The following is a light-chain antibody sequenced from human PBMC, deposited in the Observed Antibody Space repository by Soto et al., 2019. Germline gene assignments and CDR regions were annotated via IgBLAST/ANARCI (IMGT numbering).Light chain of an antibody. CDR3: SSYTTSTTLGVV. CDR2: EVA. CDR1: SSDVGGSNY. V-gene: IGLV2-14*01. Sequence: QSVLTQPASVSGSPGQPITISCTGTSSDVGGSNYVSWYQQHPGKAPKLMIYEVANRPSGVSNRFSGSKSGNTASLTISGLQPEDEAHYYCSSYTTSTTLGVVFGGGTKVTVL. J-gene: IGLJ2*01.